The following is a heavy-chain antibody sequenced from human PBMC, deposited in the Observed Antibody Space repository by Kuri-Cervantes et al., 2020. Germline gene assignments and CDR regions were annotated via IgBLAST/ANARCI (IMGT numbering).Heavy chain of an antibody. CDR2: ISYDGSNK. CDR1: GFTFSSYG. Sequence: GGSLRLSCAASGFTFSSYGMHWVRQAPGKGLEWVAVISYDGSNKYYADSVKGRFTISRDNSKNTLYLQMNSLRAEDTAVYYCARPKYCSGGSCLLKPSPYYYYGMDVWGQGTTVTVSS. J-gene: IGHJ6*02. D-gene: IGHD2-15*01. V-gene: IGHV3-30*03. CDR3: ARPKYCSGGSCLLKPSPYYYYGMDV.